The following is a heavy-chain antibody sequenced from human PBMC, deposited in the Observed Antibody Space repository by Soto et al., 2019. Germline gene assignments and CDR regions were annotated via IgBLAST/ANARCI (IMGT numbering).Heavy chain of an antibody. J-gene: IGHJ4*02. V-gene: IGHV3-74*01. CDR3: TKVISTVGGDFDS. Sequence: EVQLVESGGGLVQPGGSLRLSCAASGFTFGNYWMHWVRQAPGKGLVWVARINSDGSSTSYADSVKGRFTISRDNAKNTLYLQMNILRAEDTAMYYCTKVISTVGGDFDSWGQGTLVTVSS. CDR1: GFTFGNYW. CDR2: INSDGSST. D-gene: IGHD3-16*01.